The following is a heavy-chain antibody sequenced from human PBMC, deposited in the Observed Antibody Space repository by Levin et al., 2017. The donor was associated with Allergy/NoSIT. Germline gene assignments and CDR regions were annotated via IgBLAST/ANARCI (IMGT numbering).Heavy chain of an antibody. Sequence: SQTLSLTCTVSGGSISSSSYYWGWIRQPPGKGLEWIGSIYYSGSTYYNPSLKSRVTISVDTSKNQFSLKLSSVTAADTAVYYCARLSMATKTLGAFDIWGQGTMVTVSS. J-gene: IGHJ3*02. CDR1: GGSISSSSYY. CDR3: ARLSMATKTLGAFDI. D-gene: IGHD5-12*01. V-gene: IGHV4-39*01. CDR2: IYYSGST.